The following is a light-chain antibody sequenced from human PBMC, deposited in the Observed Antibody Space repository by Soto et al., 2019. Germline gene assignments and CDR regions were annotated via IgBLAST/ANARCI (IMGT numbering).Light chain of an antibody. CDR3: QKYQRDPIT. V-gene: IGKV2-29*01. CDR1: QSLLHITGETF. CDR2: EVC. J-gene: IGKJ5*01. Sequence: DVVMTQTPLSLSVAPGQPASISCKSSQSLLHITGETFLFWYLQKPGQSPQLLIYEVCTRKSGVPDRFMGSGFGTDSTLSITSLQAEDVAVYDCQKYQRDPITSGQGTRLKIK.